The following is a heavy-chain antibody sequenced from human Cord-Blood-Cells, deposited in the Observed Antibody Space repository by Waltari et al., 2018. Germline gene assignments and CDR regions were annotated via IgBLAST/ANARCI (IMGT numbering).Heavy chain of an antibody. Sequence: QVTLKESGPVLVKPTETLTLTCTVSGFSLSNARMGVSWIRQPPGKALEWLAHIFSNDEKSYRTSLKSRLTISKDTSKSQVVLTMTNMDPVDTATYYCPRILVTSGGSPQLFDYWGQGTLVTVSS. V-gene: IGHV2-26*01. J-gene: IGHJ4*02. CDR2: IFSNDEK. CDR3: PRILVTSGGSPQLFDY. D-gene: IGHD2-15*01. CDR1: GFSLSNARMG.